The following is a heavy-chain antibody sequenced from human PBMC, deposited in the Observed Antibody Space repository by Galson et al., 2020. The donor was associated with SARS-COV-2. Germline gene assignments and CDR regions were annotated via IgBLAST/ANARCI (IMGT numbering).Heavy chain of an antibody. CDR2: ISSKSGSI. CDR1: GFTFDDYA. J-gene: IGHJ4*02. CDR3: AKDIVSRWELPDFDY. D-gene: IGHD1-26*01. Sequence: GGSLRLSRAASGFTFDDYAMHWVRQAPGKGLEWVSAISSKSGSIAYADSVKGRFTISRDNRKNSLYLQMNTLRAEDTALYYCAKDIVSRWELPDFDYWGQGTLVTVSS. V-gene: IGHV3-9*01.